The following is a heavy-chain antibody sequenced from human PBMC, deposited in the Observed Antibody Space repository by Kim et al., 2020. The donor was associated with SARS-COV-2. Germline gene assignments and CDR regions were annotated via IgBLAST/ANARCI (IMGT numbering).Heavy chain of an antibody. Sequence: GGSLRLSCAASGFTFSSYSMNWVRQAPGKGLEWVSSISSSSSYIYYADSVKGRFTISRDNAKNSLYLQMNSLRAEDTAVYYCASETGTFYGGLSEIDAFDIWGQGTMVTVSS. CDR2: ISSSSSYI. D-gene: IGHD1-1*01. V-gene: IGHV3-21*01. J-gene: IGHJ3*02. CDR3: ASETGTFYGGLSEIDAFDI. CDR1: GFTFSSYS.